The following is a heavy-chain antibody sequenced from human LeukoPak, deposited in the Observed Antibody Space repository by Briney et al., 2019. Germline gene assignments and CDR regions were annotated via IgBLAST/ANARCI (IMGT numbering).Heavy chain of an antibody. D-gene: IGHD4-17*01. CDR3: ARSAYGDYVADY. CDR1: GFTVSSNY. Sequence: PGGSLRLSCAASGFTVSSNYMSWVRQAPGKGLEWVSVIYSGGSTYYADSVKGRFTISRDNSKNTLYLQMNSLRAEDTAVYYCARSAYGDYVADYWGQGTLVTVSS. J-gene: IGHJ4*02. CDR2: IYSGGST. V-gene: IGHV3-66*01.